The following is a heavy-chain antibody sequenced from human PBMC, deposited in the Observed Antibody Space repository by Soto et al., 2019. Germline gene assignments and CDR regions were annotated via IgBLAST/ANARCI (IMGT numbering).Heavy chain of an antibody. CDR3: ARKVYGDHLGGNWFDP. CDR1: GDSISDTRYY. J-gene: IGHJ5*02. V-gene: IGHV4-39*01. CDR2: ISHDGHA. Sequence: SETLSLTCSVLGDSISDTRYYWGWIRQSPEKGLEWIGSISHDGHAYYNPSLKSRVTLFADTSRNQFSLKMKSVTVADTALYFCARKVYGDHLGGNWFDPWGQGALVTVSS. D-gene: IGHD4-17*01.